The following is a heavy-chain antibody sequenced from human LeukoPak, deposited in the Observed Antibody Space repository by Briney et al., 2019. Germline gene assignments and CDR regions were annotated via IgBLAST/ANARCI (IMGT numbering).Heavy chain of an antibody. D-gene: IGHD1-26*01. CDR1: GGSVNDNNYY. CDR3: ARMYSTYWHYFDY. CDR2: IYYSGST. V-gene: IGHV4-61*01. Sequence: SETLSLTCTVSGGSVNDNNYYWSWIRQPPGKALEWLGYIYYSGSTTYNPSLKSRVTISVDTSKNQFSLKMFSVTAADTAVFYCARMYSTYWHYFDYWGQGIQVTVSS. J-gene: IGHJ4*02.